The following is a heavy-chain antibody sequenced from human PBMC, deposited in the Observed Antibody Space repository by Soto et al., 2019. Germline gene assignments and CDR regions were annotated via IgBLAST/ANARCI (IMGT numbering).Heavy chain of an antibody. V-gene: IGHV1-69*13. CDR2: IIPIFGTA. D-gene: IGHD3-3*01. CDR3: ARAMVTIFGVSAHNWFDP. Sequence: SVKVSCKASGGTFSSYAISWVRQAPGQGLEWMGGIIPIFGTANYAQKFQGRVTITADESTSTAYMELSSLRSEDTAVYYCARAMVTIFGVSAHNWFDPWGQGTLVTVSS. J-gene: IGHJ5*02. CDR1: GGTFSSYA.